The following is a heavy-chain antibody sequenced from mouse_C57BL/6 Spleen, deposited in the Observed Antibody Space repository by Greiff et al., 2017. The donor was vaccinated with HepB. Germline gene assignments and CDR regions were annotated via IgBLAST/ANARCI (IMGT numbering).Heavy chain of an antibody. CDR3: AREELRYPDCYAMDY. J-gene: IGHJ4*01. CDR2: IYPGSGNT. D-gene: IGHD1-1*01. V-gene: IGHV1-76*01. Sequence: VKLMESGAELVRPGASVKLSCKASGYTFTDYYINWVKQRPGQGLEWIARIYPGSGNTYYNEKFKGKATLTAEKSSSTAYMQLSSLTSEDSAVYFCAREELRYPDCYAMDYWGQGTSVTVSS. CDR1: GYTFTDYY.